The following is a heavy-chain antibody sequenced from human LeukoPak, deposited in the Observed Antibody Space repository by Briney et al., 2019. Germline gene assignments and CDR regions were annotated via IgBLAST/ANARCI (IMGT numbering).Heavy chain of an antibody. CDR3: ASTPLSSGWYPGLGS. CDR1: GGSFSGYY. Sequence: SETLSLTCAVYGGSFSGYYWSWIRQPPGKWLEWIGEINHSGSTNYNPARKSRVTLSVDTFKSQSSLKLSSVTAADTAVYYCASTPLSSGWYPGLGSWGQGTLVTVSS. J-gene: IGHJ5*01. V-gene: IGHV4-34*01. CDR2: INHSGST. D-gene: IGHD6-19*01.